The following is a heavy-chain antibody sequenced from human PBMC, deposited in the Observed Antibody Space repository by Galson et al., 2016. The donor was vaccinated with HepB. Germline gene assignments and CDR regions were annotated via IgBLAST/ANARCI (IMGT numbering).Heavy chain of an antibody. D-gene: IGHD2-15*01. J-gene: IGHJ4*02. CDR2: LGSDRST. Sequence: SLRLSCAASAFTFRSHAMTWVRQAPGKGLEWVASLGSDRSTYCADSVQGRFTISRDNSKNTLYLQLNSLRAEDTAVYYCAKECRGGSCYPPETEGWGQGTLVTVSS. CDR3: AKECRGGSCYPPETEG. CDR1: AFTFRSHA. V-gene: IGHV3-23*01.